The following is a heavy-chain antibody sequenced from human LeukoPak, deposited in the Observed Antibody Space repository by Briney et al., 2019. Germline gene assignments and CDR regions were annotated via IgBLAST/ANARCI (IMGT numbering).Heavy chain of an antibody. Sequence: GRCLRLSCAAAGFTFSSYAMHWVRQAPGKGLEWVAAISYNGSNKYYADSVKGRFTISRDNSKNTLYLQMNSLRAEDTAVYYCARDGGYSGLLRTGKIQLGFDYWGQGTLVTVSS. D-gene: IGHD5-12*01. CDR2: ISYNGSNK. CDR3: ARDGGYSGLLRTGKIQLGFDY. J-gene: IGHJ4*02. V-gene: IGHV3-30-3*01. CDR1: GFTFSSYA.